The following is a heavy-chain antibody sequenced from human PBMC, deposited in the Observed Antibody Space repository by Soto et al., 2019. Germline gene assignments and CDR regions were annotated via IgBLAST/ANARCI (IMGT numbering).Heavy chain of an antibody. V-gene: IGHV3-7*01. D-gene: IGHD5-18*01. CDR2: IKQDGSEK. CDR3: ARHPSCGYSYGWVCFGYYYYGMDV. Sequence: PGGSLRLSCAASGFTLRNYWMSWVRQAPGKGLEWVANIKQDGSEKYYVDSVKGRFTISRDNARNSLYLQMNSLRAEDTAVYYCARHPSCGYSYGWVCFGYYYYGMDVWGQGTTVTVSS. CDR1: GFTLRNYW. J-gene: IGHJ6*02.